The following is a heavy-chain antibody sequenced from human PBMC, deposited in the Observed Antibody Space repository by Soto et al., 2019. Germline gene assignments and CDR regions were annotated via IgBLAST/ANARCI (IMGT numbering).Heavy chain of an antibody. V-gene: IGHV3-21*06. CDR1: GFTFTRYS. CDR3: ARESEDLTSKFDY. J-gene: IGHJ4*02. Sequence: GGSLRLSCAASGFTFTRYSMNWVRQAPGKGLEWVSSISSTTNYIYYGDSMKGRFTISRDNAKNSLYLEMNSLRAEDTAVYYCARESEDLTSKFDYWGQGTLVTVTS. CDR2: ISSTTNYI.